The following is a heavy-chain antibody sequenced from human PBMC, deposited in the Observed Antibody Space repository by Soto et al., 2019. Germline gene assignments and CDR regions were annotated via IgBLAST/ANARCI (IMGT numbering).Heavy chain of an antibody. CDR1: GFTFSSYA. CDR2: ISYDGSNK. Sequence: QVQLVESGGGVVQPGRSLRLSCAASGFTFSSYAMHWVRQAPGKGLERVAVISYDGSNKYYADSVKGRFTISRDNSKNALYLQMNSLRAEDTAVYYCARDISPWSYYSYGMDVWGQGTTVTVSS. V-gene: IGHV3-30-3*01. J-gene: IGHJ6*02. D-gene: IGHD3-3*02. CDR3: ARDISPWSYYSYGMDV.